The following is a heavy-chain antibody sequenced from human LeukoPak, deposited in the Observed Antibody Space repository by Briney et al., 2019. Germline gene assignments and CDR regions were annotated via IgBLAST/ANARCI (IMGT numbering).Heavy chain of an antibody. CDR1: GFTFSNHG. D-gene: IGHD6-13*01. Sequence: GGSLRLSCAASGFTFSNHGMHWVRQAPGKGLECVAVISYDGSNKYYADSVKGRFTISRDNAKNTLYLQMNSLRAEDTAVYYCAKDSSSWSYYMDVWGKGTTVTVSS. V-gene: IGHV3-30*18. CDR2: ISYDGSNK. CDR3: AKDSSSWSYYMDV. J-gene: IGHJ6*03.